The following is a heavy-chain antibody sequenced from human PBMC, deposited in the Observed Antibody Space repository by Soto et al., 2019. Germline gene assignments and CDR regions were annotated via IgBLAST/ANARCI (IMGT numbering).Heavy chain of an antibody. V-gene: IGHV3-23*01. CDR1: GFTFSNYA. Sequence: GGSLRLSCAASGFTFSNYAMNWVRPAPGKGLEWVSAISSGGTSTYYADSVKGRFTISRDNSKNTVYLQMNSLRAEDTAVYYCAKDRRYYYDSSGYSDYWGQGTLVTVSS. CDR3: AKDRRYYYDSSGYSDY. D-gene: IGHD3-22*01. CDR2: ISSGGTST. J-gene: IGHJ4*02.